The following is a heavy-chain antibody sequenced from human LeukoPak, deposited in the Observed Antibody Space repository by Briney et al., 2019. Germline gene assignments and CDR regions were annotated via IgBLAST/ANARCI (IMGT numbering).Heavy chain of an antibody. J-gene: IGHJ4*02. Sequence: GGSLRLSCAASGFTFSSYAMSWVRQAPGKGLEWVSAISGSGGSTYYADSVKGRFTISRDNSKNTLYLQMNSLRAEDTAVYYCAKDFHRGVITMSNYFDYWGQGTLVTVSS. CDR2: ISGSGGST. CDR3: AKDFHRGVITMSNYFDY. D-gene: IGHD3-16*01. V-gene: IGHV3-23*01. CDR1: GFTFSSYA.